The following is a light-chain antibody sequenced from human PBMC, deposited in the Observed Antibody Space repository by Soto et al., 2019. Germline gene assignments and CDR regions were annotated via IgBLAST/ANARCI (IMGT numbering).Light chain of an antibody. V-gene: IGKV3-20*01. CDR3: KHYGDSRT. J-gene: IGKJ1*01. Sequence: EIVLTQSPGTLSLSPGERATLSCRTSHSVDSTHLAWYQQKPGQAPRLLIYGASGGATGIPDRFGGGGSGTDFKLTISRLEPEDFALYYCKHYGDSRTFGQGTKVEVK. CDR2: GAS. CDR1: HSVDSTH.